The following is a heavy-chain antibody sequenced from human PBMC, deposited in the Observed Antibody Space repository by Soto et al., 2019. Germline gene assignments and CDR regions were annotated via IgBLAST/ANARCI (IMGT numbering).Heavy chain of an antibody. J-gene: IGHJ6*02. V-gene: IGHV3-73*01. CDR1: GFTFSGSA. Sequence: GGSLRLSCAASGFTFSGSAMHWVRQASGKGLEWVARIRSKANSYATAYAATVKGRFTISREDSKNTAYLQMNSLKNVDTAMDYGTSEHGSARESEGYNDGMDVWGQGTMVTVSS. D-gene: IGHD2-15*01. CDR3: TSEHGSARESEGYNDGMDV. CDR2: IRSKANSYAT.